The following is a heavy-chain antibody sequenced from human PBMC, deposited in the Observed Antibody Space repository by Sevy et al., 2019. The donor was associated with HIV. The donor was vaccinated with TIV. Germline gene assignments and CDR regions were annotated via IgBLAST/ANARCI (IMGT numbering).Heavy chain of an antibody. V-gene: IGHV3-7*01. CDR1: GFTFSKYW. CDR3: ARVIDYGELGNWFDP. Sequence: GGSLRLSCAASGFTFSKYWMSWVRQAPGKGLEWVANIKPDGSDKYYVGSLKGRFTIYRDNPKNSLYLEMNNLGAEDTAVYYCARVIDYGELGNWFDPWGQGTLVTVSS. CDR2: IKPDGSDK. D-gene: IGHD4-17*01. J-gene: IGHJ5*02.